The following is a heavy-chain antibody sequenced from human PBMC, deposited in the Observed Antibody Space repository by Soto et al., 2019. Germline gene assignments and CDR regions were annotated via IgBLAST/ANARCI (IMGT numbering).Heavy chain of an antibody. D-gene: IGHD3-10*01. J-gene: IGHJ3*02. CDR2: INPNSGGT. Sequence: VKVSCKASGYTFTGYYMHWVRQAPGQGLEWMGWINPNSGGTNYAQKFQGWVTMTRDTSISTAYMELSRLRSDDTAVYYCARDRRFYGSGSYYNAGDDAFDIWGQGTMVTVSS. CDR3: ARDRRFYGSGSYYNAGDDAFDI. V-gene: IGHV1-2*04. CDR1: GYTFTGYY.